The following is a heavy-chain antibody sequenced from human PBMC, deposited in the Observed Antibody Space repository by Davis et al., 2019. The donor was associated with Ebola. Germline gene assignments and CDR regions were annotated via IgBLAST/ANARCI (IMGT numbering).Heavy chain of an antibody. CDR3: ARDRRTWTTVTTFDY. Sequence: PGGSLRLSCAASGFTFSSYWMHWVRQAPGKGLVWVSRINSDGSSTSYADSVKGRFTISRDNAKNTLYLQMNSLRAEDTAVYYCARDRRTWTTVTTFDYWGQGTLVTVSS. V-gene: IGHV3-74*01. CDR2: INSDGSST. CDR1: GFTFSSYW. J-gene: IGHJ4*02. D-gene: IGHD4-17*01.